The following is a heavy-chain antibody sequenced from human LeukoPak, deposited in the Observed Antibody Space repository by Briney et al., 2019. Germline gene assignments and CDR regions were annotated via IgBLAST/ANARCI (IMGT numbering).Heavy chain of an antibody. V-gene: IGHV3-23*01. CDR1: ASTFSSYA. J-gene: IGHJ4*02. D-gene: IGHD6-13*01. CDR2: ISGGGGTT. CDR3: AKDHSSSWYFFDS. Sequence: GGSLRLSCAASASTFSSYAMSWVRQAPGKGLEWVSGISGGGGTTNYADSVKGRFTISRDNSKNTLFLQMNSLRAEDTAVYYCAKDHSSSWYFFDSWGQGTLVTVSS.